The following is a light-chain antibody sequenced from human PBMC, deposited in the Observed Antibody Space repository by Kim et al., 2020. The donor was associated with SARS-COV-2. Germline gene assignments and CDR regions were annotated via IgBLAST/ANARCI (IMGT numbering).Light chain of an antibody. CDR2: GAS. V-gene: IGKV3-20*01. Sequence: EIVLTQSPGTLSLSPGERATLSCRASQSVSSSYLAWYQQKPGQAPRLLIYGASNRATGIPDRFSGSGSGTDFTLTISRLEPEDFAVYYCQQYGSSPQAFGGGTKVEI. CDR1: QSVSSSY. J-gene: IGKJ4*01. CDR3: QQYGSSPQA.